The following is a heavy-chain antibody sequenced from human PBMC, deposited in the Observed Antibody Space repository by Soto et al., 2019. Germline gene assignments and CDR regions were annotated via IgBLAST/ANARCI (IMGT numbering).Heavy chain of an antibody. J-gene: IGHJ4*02. V-gene: IGHV3-33*01. CDR1: GFTFSSYG. CDR3: ASDIQYGDYTFDY. D-gene: IGHD4-17*01. Sequence: QVQLLESGGGVVQPGRSLRLSCAASGFTFSSYGMHWVRQAPGKGLEWVAVIWYDGSNKYYADSVKGRFTISRDNSKNTVYLQMDSRRDEDTSVYDCASDIQYGDYTFDYWGPGNLVTVSS. CDR2: IWYDGSNK.